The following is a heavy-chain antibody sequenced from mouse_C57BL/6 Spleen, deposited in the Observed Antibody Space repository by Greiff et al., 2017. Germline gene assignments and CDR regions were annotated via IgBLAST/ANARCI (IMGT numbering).Heavy chain of an antibody. J-gene: IGHJ3*01. V-gene: IGHV1-55*01. CDR2: IYPGSGST. Sequence: QVHVKQPGAELVKPGASVKMSCKASGYTFTSYWITWVKQRPGQGLEWIGDIYPGSGSTNYNEKFKSKATLTVDTASSTAYMQLSSLTSEDSAVYYCARLGVLYEGFAYWGQGTLVTVSA. D-gene: IGHD2-12*01. CDR1: GYTFTSYW. CDR3: ARLGVLYEGFAY.